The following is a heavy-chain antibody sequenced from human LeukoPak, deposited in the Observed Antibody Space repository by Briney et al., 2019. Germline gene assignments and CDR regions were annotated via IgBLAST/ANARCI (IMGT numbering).Heavy chain of an antibody. CDR2: ISRSSDYI. CDR1: GFTFSSFA. V-gene: IGHV3-21*01. D-gene: IGHD5-12*01. J-gene: IGHJ3*02. Sequence: PGGSLRLSCAASGFTFSSFAMHWVRQARGRGREWLSSISRSSDYIYYADSLKGRFTISRDNARNSLYLQMSSLRAEDTALYYCAREIYSNSDHDDAFDIWGQGTMVTVSS. CDR3: AREIYSNSDHDDAFDI.